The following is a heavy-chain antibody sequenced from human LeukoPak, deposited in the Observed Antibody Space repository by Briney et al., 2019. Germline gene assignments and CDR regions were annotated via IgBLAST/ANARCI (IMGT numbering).Heavy chain of an antibody. D-gene: IGHD3-9*01. CDR3: ARVLGYYDILTGSRISGLLDY. CDR1: GGSISSGGYS. Sequence: PSQTLSLTCAVSGGSISSGGYSWSWIRQPPGKGLEWIGYIYYSGSTYYNPSLKSRVTISVDTSKNQFSLKLSSVTAADTAVYYCARVLGYYDILTGSRISGLLDYWGQGTLVTVSS. CDR2: IYYSGST. J-gene: IGHJ4*02. V-gene: IGHV4-30-4*07.